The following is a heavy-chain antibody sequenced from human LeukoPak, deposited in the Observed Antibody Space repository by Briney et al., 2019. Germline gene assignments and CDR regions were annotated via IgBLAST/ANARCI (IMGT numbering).Heavy chain of an antibody. CDR3: AKNERVGASGDY. J-gene: IGHJ4*02. D-gene: IGHD1-26*01. CDR2: ISSSSSYI. V-gene: IGHV3-21*01. Sequence: GGSLRLSCAASGFTFSSYSMNWVRQAPGKGLEWVSSISSSSSYIYYADSVKGRFTISRDNAKNSLYLQMNSLRAEDTAVYYCAKNERVGASGDYWGQGTLVTVSS. CDR1: GFTFSSYS.